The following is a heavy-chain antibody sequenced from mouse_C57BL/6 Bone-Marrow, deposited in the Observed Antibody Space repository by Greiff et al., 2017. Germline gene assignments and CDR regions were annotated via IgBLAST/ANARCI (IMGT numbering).Heavy chain of an antibody. CDR2: INPSTGGT. D-gene: IGHD2-1*01. V-gene: IGHV1-43*01. CDR1: GYSFTGYY. Sequence: VQLKQSGPELVKPGASVKISCKASGYSFTGYYMHWVKQSSEKSLEWIGEINPSTGGTSYNQKFKGKATLTVDKSSSTAYMQLKSLTSEDSAVYYCASYIYYGNWGWFAYWGQGTLVTVSA. CDR3: ASYIYYGNWGWFAY. J-gene: IGHJ3*01.